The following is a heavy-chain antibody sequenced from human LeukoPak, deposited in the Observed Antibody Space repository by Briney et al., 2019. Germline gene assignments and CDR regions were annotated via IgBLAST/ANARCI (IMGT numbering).Heavy chain of an antibody. D-gene: IGHD6-13*01. J-gene: IGHJ4*02. Sequence: SETLSLTCTVSGGSISSYYWSWIRQPPGKGLEWIGYIYYSGSTNYNPSLKSRVTISVDTSKNQFSLKLSSVTAADTAVYYCARGRIQGSSCRLDYWGQGTLVTVSS. CDR1: GGSISSYY. CDR3: ARGRIQGSSCRLDY. CDR2: IYYSGST. V-gene: IGHV4-59*12.